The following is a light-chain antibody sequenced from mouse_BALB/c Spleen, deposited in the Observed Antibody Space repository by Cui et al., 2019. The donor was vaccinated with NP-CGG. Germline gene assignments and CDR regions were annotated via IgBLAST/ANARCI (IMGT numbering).Light chain of an antibody. CDR1: TGAVTTSNY. J-gene: IGLJ1*01. V-gene: IGLV1*01. CDR2: GTN. CDR3: ALWYSNHWV. Sequence: QAVVPQESALTTSPGETVTLTCRSSTGAVTTSNYANWVQEKPDHLFTGLIGGTNNRVPGVPASFSGSLIGDKAALTITGAQTEDEAIYFCALWYSNHWVFGGGTKLTVL.